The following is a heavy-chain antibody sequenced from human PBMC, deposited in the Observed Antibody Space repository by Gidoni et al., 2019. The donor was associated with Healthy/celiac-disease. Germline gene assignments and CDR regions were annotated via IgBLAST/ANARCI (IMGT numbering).Heavy chain of an antibody. CDR2: IRSKAYGGTT. J-gene: IGHJ4*02. V-gene: IGHV3-49*04. D-gene: IGHD2-21*02. CDR1: GFTFGAYA. CDR3: TRGGVVVTAIPDY. Sequence: EVQLVESGGGLVKPGRALRLSCTASGFTFGAYAMSWVRQAPGTGLECVCFIRSKAYGGTTEYAASVKGRFTISRDDSKSIAYLQMNSLKTEDTAVYYCTRGGVVVTAIPDYWGQGTLVTVSS.